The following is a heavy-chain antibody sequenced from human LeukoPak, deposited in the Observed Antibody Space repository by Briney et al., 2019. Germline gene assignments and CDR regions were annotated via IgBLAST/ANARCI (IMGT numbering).Heavy chain of an antibody. V-gene: IGHV1-2*06. CDR3: ARVGDGLNDAFDI. D-gene: IGHD5-24*01. J-gene: IGHJ3*02. CDR2: INPNSGGT. CDR1: GYTFTGYY. Sequence: ASVKVSCXASGYTFTGYYMNWVRRAPGQGLEWMGRINPNSGGTNYAQKFQGRVTMTRDTSISTAYMELSRLRSDDTAVYYCARVGDGLNDAFDIWGRGTMVTVSS.